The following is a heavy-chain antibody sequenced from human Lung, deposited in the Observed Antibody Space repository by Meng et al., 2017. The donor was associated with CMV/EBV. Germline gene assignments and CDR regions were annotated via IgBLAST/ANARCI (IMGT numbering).Heavy chain of an antibody. Sequence: TLSLTXAFHGDSFSGYYWSWIRQPPGQGLEWIGEINHGGSANYNSSLQTRLNISIDTPKNQFSLEMRSVTAADTAVYYCARRRRWSLVRLGAFDMWGAGTX. CDR1: GDSFSGYY. V-gene: IGHV4-34*01. CDR3: ARRRRWSLVRLGAFDM. D-gene: IGHD3-16*01. J-gene: IGHJ3*02. CDR2: INHGGSA.